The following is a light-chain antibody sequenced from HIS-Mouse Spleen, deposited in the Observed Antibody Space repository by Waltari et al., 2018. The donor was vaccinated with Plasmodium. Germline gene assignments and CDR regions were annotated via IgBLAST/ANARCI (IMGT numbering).Light chain of an antibody. CDR1: SSDVGSYNL. J-gene: IGLJ3*02. CDR2: EGS. CDR3: CSYAGSSTFV. Sequence: QSALTQPASVSGSPGQSITISCTGTSSDVGSYNLVPWYQQHPGNAPNLMIYEGSKRPSGVSNRFSGSKSGNTASLTISGLQAEDEADYYCCSYAGSSTFVFGGGTKLTVL. V-gene: IGLV2-23*03.